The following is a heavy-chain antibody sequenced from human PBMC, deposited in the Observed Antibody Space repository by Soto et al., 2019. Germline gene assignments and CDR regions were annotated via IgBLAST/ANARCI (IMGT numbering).Heavy chain of an antibody. CDR1: GFPFDDYA. D-gene: IGHD6-6*01. CDR2: ISWNSGSI. V-gene: IGHV3-9*01. CDR3: AKDPTPWQLVGWFDP. J-gene: IGHJ5*02. Sequence: FLGISCAASGFPFDDYAMPWVRPAPGKGLEWGSGISWNSGSIGYAESVKGRFTISRDNAKNSLYLQMNSLRAEDTALYYCAKDPTPWQLVGWFDPWGQGTLVTVSS.